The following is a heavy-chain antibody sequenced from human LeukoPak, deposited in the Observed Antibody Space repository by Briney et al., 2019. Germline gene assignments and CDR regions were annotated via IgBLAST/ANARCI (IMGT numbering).Heavy chain of an antibody. J-gene: IGHJ3*01. D-gene: IGHD3-16*01. CDR1: GLTFSSYA. CDR3: TKDPNGDYVGAFDF. Sequence: AGGSLRLSCATSGLTFSSYALTWVRQAPGKGLQWVSSITGSGGNTYYAASVKVRFTMSRDNSKNTLYLQMNSLRAGDTAVYYCTKDPNGDYVGAFDFWGQGTMVTVSS. CDR2: ITGSGGNT. V-gene: IGHV3-23*01.